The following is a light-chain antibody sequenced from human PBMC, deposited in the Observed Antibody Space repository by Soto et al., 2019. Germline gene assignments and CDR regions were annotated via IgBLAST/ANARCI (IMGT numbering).Light chain of an antibody. CDR1: QGIRND. CDR2: AAS. V-gene: IGKV1-6*01. J-gene: IGKJ4*01. Sequence: AIQMTQSPSSLSASVGDRVTITCRASQGIRNDLDWYQQKPGKAPKLLIYAASSLQSGVPSRFSGSGSGTDFTLTISSLQPEDFATYYCLQNYNYPLTVGGGTKVDIK. CDR3: LQNYNYPLT.